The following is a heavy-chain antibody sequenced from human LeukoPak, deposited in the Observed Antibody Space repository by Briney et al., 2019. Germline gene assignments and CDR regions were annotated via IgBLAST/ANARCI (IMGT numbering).Heavy chain of an antibody. J-gene: IGHJ4*02. Sequence: SETLSLTCTVSGDSVSSYYWSWIRQPAGKGLEWIGRIHPSGSTNYNPSLKSRVTLSVDTSKNQFSLKLSSVTAADTAVYYCARGPPPDFDYWGRGTLVTVSS. CDR2: IHPSGST. V-gene: IGHV4-4*07. CDR3: ARGPPPDFDY. CDR1: GDSVSSYY.